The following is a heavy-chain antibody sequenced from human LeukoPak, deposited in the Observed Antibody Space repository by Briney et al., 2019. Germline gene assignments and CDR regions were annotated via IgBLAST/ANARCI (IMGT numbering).Heavy chain of an antibody. CDR1: GCSFGSFA. V-gene: IGHV3-48*04. Sequence: PGGPRRLSCAASGCSFGSFAMSWVRQAPGKGLEWVSYISSSGSTIYYADSVKGRFTISRDNARNSLYLQMNSLRAEDTAVYYCARDSDTAMVKDAFDIWGQGTMVTVSS. CDR3: ARDSDTAMVKDAFDI. J-gene: IGHJ3*02. D-gene: IGHD5-18*01. CDR2: ISSSGSTI.